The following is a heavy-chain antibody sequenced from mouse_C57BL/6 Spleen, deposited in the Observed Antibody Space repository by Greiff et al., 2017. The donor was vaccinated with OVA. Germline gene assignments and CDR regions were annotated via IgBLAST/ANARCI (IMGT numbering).Heavy chain of an antibody. Sequence: EVQLQESGAELVRPGASVKLSCTASGFNIKDDYMHWVKQRPEQGLEWIGWIDPENGDTEYASKFQGQATITADTSSNTAYLQLSSLTAEDTAVYYCTTRKGDAMDYWGQGTSVTVSS. CDR2: IDPENGDT. CDR3: TTRKGDAMDY. V-gene: IGHV14-4*01. J-gene: IGHJ4*01. D-gene: IGHD1-3*01. CDR1: GFNIKDDY.